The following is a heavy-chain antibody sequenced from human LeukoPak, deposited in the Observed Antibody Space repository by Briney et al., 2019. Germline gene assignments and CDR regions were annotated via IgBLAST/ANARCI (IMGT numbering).Heavy chain of an antibody. CDR1: GYTFTSYG. J-gene: IGHJ4*02. V-gene: IGHV1-18*01. D-gene: IGHD6-19*01. CDR3: ARDGAVAGTAYPEY. CDR2: ISADNGDT. Sequence: GASVKVSCKASGYTFTSYGISWVRQAPGQGLEWMGCISADNGDTNYAQNLQGRVTMTTDTSTSTAYMELSSLTSDDTALYYCARDGAVAGTAYPEYWGQGTLVTVSS.